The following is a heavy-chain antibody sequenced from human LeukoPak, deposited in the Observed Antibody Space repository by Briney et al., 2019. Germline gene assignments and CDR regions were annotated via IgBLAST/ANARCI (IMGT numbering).Heavy chain of an antibody. CDR1: GGSISSYY. J-gene: IGHJ4*02. D-gene: IGHD2-21*02. CDR3: ARFAYCGGHCWYYFDY. CDR2: IYSSGST. Sequence: SETLSLTCTVSGGSISSYYWSWIRQPPGKGLEWLGYIYSSGSTNYNPSLKSRITISVDTSKNQFSLKLSSVTAADTAVYYCARFAYCGGHCWYYFDYWGQGSLVTVSS. V-gene: IGHV4-59*01.